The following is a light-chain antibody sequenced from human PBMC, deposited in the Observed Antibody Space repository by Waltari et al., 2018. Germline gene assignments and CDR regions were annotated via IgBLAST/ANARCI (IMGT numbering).Light chain of an antibody. Sequence: DIKMTQSRSSLSASVGDRVNITCRASQSISSYLNWYQQKPGKAPKLLIYAASSLQSGVPSRFSGSGSGTDFTLTISSLQPEDFATYYCQQSYSTPPTFGGGTKVEIK. CDR3: QQSYSTPPT. CDR1: QSISSY. V-gene: IGKV1-39*01. J-gene: IGKJ4*01. CDR2: AAS.